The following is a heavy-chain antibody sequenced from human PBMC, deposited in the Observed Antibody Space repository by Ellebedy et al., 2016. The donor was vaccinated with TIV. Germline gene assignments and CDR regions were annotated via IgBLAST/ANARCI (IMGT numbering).Heavy chain of an antibody. CDR1: GGSFSGHY. D-gene: IGHD6-13*01. J-gene: IGHJ4*02. Sequence: SQTLSLTXAVYGGSFSGHYWSWIRQPPGKGLEWIAEINHTGNTNYNPSLKSRVSISVDTSKNQFSLKVNSVTAADTAVYYCARRSPVLGTAGIGYWGQGTRVTVSS. CDR3: ARRSPVLGTAGIGY. CDR2: INHTGNT. V-gene: IGHV4-34*01.